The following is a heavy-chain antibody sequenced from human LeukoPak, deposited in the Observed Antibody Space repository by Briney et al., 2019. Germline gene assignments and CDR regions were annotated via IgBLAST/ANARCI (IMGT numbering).Heavy chain of an antibody. V-gene: IGHV1-24*01. CDR1: GYTLTELS. CDR3: ATELWGGNYAYFDY. J-gene: IGHJ4*02. Sequence: ASVKVSCKVSGYTLTELSMHWVRQAPGKGLEWMGGFDPEDGETIYAQKFQGRDTMTEDTSTDTAYMELSSLRSEDTAVYYCATELWGGNYAYFDYWGQGTLVTASS. D-gene: IGHD4-23*01. CDR2: FDPEDGET.